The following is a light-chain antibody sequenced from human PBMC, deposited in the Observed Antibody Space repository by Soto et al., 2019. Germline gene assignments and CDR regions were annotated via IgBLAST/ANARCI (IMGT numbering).Light chain of an antibody. CDR1: SSNLGIND. V-gene: IGLV1-51*02. CDR2: ENN. J-gene: IGLJ2*01. CDR3: GAWDSSLSGGV. Sequence: HSVLTQPPSVSAAPGQEVTISCSGSSSNLGINDVAWYQQLPGTAPKLLIYENNKRPSGIPDRFYGSKSGTSATLGITGLQTGDEADYYCGAWDSSLSGGVFGGGTKLTVL.